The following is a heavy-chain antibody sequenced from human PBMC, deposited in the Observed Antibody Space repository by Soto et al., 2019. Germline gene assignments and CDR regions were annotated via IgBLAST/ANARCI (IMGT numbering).Heavy chain of an antibody. CDR2: ISYSGAT. CDR3: ATSPRFAFDF. D-gene: IGHD3-16*01. CDR1: GGSVSGDKNY. V-gene: IGHV4-61*01. J-gene: IGHJ3*01. Sequence: QVQLQESGPGLVKPSETPSLTCSVSGGSVSGDKNYWSWIRQSPGKGLEWIGFISYSGATIYNPSLKSRLTISVDRSKNQFSLRLSSVTASDTALYYCATSPRFAFDFWGLGTTVIVSS.